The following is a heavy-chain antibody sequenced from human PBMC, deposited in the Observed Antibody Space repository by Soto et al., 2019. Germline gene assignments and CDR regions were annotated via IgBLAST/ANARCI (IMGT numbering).Heavy chain of an antibody. V-gene: IGHV4-31*03. CDR3: ARVGKQLGVNGMDV. D-gene: IGHD6-6*01. Sequence: QVQLQESGPGLVKPSQTLFLTCTVSGGSISSGGYYWSWIRQHPGKGLEWIGYIYYSGSTYYNPSLKSRVTISVDTSKNQFSLKLSSVTAADTAVYYCARVGKQLGVNGMDVWGQGTTVTVSS. CDR1: GGSISSGGYY. CDR2: IYYSGST. J-gene: IGHJ6*02.